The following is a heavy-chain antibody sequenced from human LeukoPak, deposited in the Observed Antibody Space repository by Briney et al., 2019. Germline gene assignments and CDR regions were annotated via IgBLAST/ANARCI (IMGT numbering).Heavy chain of an antibody. D-gene: IGHD3-22*01. V-gene: IGHV3-30*02. CDR2: IRYDGYSN. CDR1: GFTFRSYG. J-gene: IGHJ4*02. Sequence: GGSLRLSCAASGFTFRSYGMHWVRQAPGKGLEGVAFIRYDGYSNYYEDSVKGRFTLSRDNYRSTLYLQMNSLRAEDTAVYYCAKEEVISRNHGVYFDNWGQGALVTVCS. CDR3: AKEEVISRNHGVYFDN.